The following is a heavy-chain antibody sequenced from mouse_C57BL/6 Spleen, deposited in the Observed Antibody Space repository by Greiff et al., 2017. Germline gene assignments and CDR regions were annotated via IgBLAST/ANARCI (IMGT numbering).Heavy chain of an antibody. D-gene: IGHD2-4*01. Sequence: EVQVVESGGGLVKPGGSLKLSCAASGFTFSDYGMHWVRQAPEKGLEWVAYISSGSSTIYYADTVKGRFTISRDNAKNTLFLQMTSLRSEDTAMYYCARKDDYAWFAYWGQGTLVTVSA. V-gene: IGHV5-17*01. CDR3: ARKDDYAWFAY. CDR2: ISSGSSTI. J-gene: IGHJ3*01. CDR1: GFTFSDYG.